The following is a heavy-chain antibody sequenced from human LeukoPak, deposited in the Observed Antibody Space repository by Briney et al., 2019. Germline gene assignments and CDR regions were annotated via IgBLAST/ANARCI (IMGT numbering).Heavy chain of an antibody. J-gene: IGHJ4*02. D-gene: IGHD4-17*01. Sequence: GGSLRLSCAASGFTFSTYWMTWVRQAPGKGPEWVATINQHASEKYYVDSVKGRFTISRDNAKDSLNLQMDSLRAEDTAVYSCARDGGHYGDLDYWGQGTMVTVSS. CDR2: INQHASEK. CDR3: ARDGGHYGDLDY. V-gene: IGHV3-7*01. CDR1: GFTFSTYW.